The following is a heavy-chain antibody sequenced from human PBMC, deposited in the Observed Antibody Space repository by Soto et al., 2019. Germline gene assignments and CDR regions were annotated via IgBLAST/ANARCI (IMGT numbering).Heavy chain of an antibody. Sequence: EVQLLESGGGLVQLGGSLRLSCAASGFTFSSYAMNWVRQAPGKGLERVSGISGTGGRTYYADSVKGRFTISRDNSKNTLYLQMNSLTNEDTAVYYCAKSGHPNGIAAAGTDYWGQGSLVTVSS. CDR1: GFTFSSYA. V-gene: IGHV3-23*01. CDR2: ISGTGGRT. D-gene: IGHD6-13*01. J-gene: IGHJ4*02. CDR3: AKSGHPNGIAAAGTDY.